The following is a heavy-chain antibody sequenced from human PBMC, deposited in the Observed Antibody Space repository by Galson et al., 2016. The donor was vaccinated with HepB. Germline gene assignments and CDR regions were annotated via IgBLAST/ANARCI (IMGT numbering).Heavy chain of an antibody. D-gene: IGHD2-2*01. V-gene: IGHV3-23*01. J-gene: IGHJ6*02. CDR2: ISGSGGST. Sequence: SLRLSCAASGFTFSSYGMHWVRQAPGKGLEWVSGISGSGGSTKYADSVKGRFTISRDNSKNTLYLQMNSLRAEDTAVYYCAKDRCSSTSCYFDYYYYGIDVWGQGTTVTVSS. CDR3: AKDRCSSTSCYFDYYYYGIDV. CDR1: GFTFSSYG.